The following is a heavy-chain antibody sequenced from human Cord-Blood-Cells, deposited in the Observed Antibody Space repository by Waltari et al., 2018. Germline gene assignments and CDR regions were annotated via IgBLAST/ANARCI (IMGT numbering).Heavy chain of an antibody. Sequence: QVQLVQSGAEVKKPGASVKVSCKASGYTFTGYYMHWVRQAPGKGLEWMGWINPNSGGTNYAQEFQGRVTRTRNTSISTAYMELSRLRSDDTAVYYCARVQGGGGDLDYWGQGTLVTVSS. J-gene: IGHJ4*02. CDR3: ARVQGGGGDLDY. V-gene: IGHV1-2*02. CDR1: GYTFTGYY. CDR2: INPNSGGT. D-gene: IGHD3-16*01.